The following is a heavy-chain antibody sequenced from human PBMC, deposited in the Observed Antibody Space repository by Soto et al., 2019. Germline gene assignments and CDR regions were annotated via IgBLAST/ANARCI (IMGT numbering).Heavy chain of an antibody. CDR2: IDPSDSYT. D-gene: IGHD3-22*01. CDR3: AKTDYYDSSGYFVWFDP. V-gene: IGHV5-10-1*01. J-gene: IGHJ5*02. Sequence: GESLKISCQGSGYSFTSYWISWVRQMPGKGLEWMGRIDPSDSYTNYSPSFQGHVTISADKSISTAYLQWSSLKASDTAMYYCAKTDYYDSSGYFVWFDPWGQGTLVTVSS. CDR1: GYSFTSYW.